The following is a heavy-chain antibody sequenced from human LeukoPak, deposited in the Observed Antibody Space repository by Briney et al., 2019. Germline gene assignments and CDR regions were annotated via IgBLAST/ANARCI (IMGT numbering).Heavy chain of an antibody. CDR2: ISSSSSTI. J-gene: IGHJ4*02. D-gene: IGHD2-15*01. CDR1: GFTFSSYS. Sequence: GGSLRLSCAASGFTFSSYSMNWVRQAPGKGLEWVSYISSSSSTIYYADSVKGRFTISTDNAKNSLYLQMNSLRAEDTAVYYCARDLGYCSGSTCYVGYFDYWGQGTQVTVSS. CDR3: ARDLGYCSGSTCYVGYFDY. V-gene: IGHV3-48*01.